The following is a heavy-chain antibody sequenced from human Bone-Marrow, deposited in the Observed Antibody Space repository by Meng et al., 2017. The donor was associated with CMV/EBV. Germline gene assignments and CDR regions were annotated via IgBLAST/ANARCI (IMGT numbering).Heavy chain of an antibody. D-gene: IGHD5-18*01. CDR3: ARDGPAADRGYSYGMN. V-gene: IGHV1-46*01. J-gene: IGHJ4*02. CDR1: GYTFTNYY. Sequence: ASVKVSCKASGYTFTNYYMHWVRQAPGQGLEWMGIINPSGGSTSYAQNFQGRVTMTRDTSTSTVYMELSSLRSEDTAVYYCARDGPAADRGYSYGMNWGQGTLVTVSS. CDR2: INPSGGST.